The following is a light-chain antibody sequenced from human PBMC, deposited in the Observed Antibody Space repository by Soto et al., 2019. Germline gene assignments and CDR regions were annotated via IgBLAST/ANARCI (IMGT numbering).Light chain of an antibody. J-gene: IGLJ3*02. V-gene: IGLV1-44*01. CDR3: AAWDESPNVPV. CDR1: NSNIGRNT. CDR2: SNN. Sequence: QSVLTQPPSASGTPGQRVTISCSGSNSNIGRNTVNWYQQLPGAAPSLLIYSNNQQPSGVPDRFSGSKSGTSASLAISGLQSEDEADYYCAAWDESPNVPVFGGGTKVTVL.